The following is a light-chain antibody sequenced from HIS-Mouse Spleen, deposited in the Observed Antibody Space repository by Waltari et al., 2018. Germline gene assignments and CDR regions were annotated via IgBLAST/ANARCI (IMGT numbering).Light chain of an antibody. CDR3: SSYTSSSTSVV. CDR2: DVS. CDR1: SSDVGGYNY. Sequence: QSALTQPASVSGSPGQSITISCTGTSSDVGGYNYVSWYQQHPGQAPKLMIYDVSNRPSGVSNRFSGSKSGKTASLTISGLQAEDEADYYCSSYTSSSTSVVFGGGTKLTVL. V-gene: IGLV2-14*03. J-gene: IGLJ2*01.